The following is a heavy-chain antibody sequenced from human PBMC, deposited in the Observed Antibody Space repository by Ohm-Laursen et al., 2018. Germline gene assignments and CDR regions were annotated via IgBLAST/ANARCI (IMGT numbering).Heavy chain of an antibody. J-gene: IGHJ6*02. Sequence: SLRLSCAASGFTFSSYAMSWVRQAPGKGLEWVSAISGSGGSTYYADSVKGRFTISRDNSKNTLDLQMNSLRADDTAVYYCARNAAPRGGSSSAGTYYYGLDVWGQGTTVTVSS. V-gene: IGHV3-23*01. CDR2: ISGSGGST. CDR1: GFTFSSYA. CDR3: ARNAAPRGGSSSAGTYYYGLDV. D-gene: IGHD6-6*01.